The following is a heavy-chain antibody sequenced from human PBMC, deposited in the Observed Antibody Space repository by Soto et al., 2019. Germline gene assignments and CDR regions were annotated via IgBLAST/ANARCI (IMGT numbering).Heavy chain of an antibody. CDR1: GNSFTSYA. V-gene: IGHV1-3*01. CDR3: SYCSGGSCTHNAFDV. J-gene: IGHJ6*02. D-gene: IGHD2-15*01. Sequence: ASVKVSCKASGNSFTSYAMHWVRQAPGQRLEWMGWINGGNGNTKYSQKFQGRVTITRDTSASTAYMELSSLRSEDTAVYYCSYCSGGSCTHNAFDVWGQGTTVT. CDR2: INGGNGNT.